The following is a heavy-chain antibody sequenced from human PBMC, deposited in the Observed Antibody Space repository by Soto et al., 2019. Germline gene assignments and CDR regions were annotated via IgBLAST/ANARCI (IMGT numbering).Heavy chain of an antibody. CDR3: AKDWYSESYKGPFDY. CDR1: GFTFSRYA. V-gene: IGHV3-23*01. D-gene: IGHD1-26*01. Sequence: PGGSLRLSCAAAGFTFSRYAMSWVRQAPGKGLEWVSAISGSGGSTYYADSVKGRFTISRDNSKNTLYLQMNSLRAEDTAVYYGAKDWYSESYKGPFDYWGQVTLVTVSS. CDR2: ISGSGGST. J-gene: IGHJ4*02.